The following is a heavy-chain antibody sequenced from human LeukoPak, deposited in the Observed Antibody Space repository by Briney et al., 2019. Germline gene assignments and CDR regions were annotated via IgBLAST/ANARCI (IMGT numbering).Heavy chain of an antibody. D-gene: IGHD5-24*01. V-gene: IGHV4-34*01. CDR2: INHSGST. J-gene: IGHJ3*02. CDR1: GGSFSGYY. Sequence: PSETLSLTCAVYGGSFSGYYWSWIRQPPGKGLEWIGEINHSGSTNYNPSLKSRVTISVDMSKNQFSLKLSSVTAADTAVYYCARSRDGYLIGFDIWGPGTKVSVSS. CDR3: ARSRDGYLIGFDI.